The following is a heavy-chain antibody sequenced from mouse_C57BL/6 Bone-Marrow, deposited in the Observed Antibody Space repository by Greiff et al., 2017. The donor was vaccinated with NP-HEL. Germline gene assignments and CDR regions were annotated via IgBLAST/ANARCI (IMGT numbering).Heavy chain of an antibody. J-gene: IGHJ3*01. CDR2: IWSGGST. V-gene: IGHV2-2*01. D-gene: IGHD2-5*01. Sequence: QVQLQQSGPGLVQPSQSLSITCTVSGFSLTSYGVHWVRQSPGKGLEWLGVIWSGGSTDYNAAFISRLSISKDNSKSQVFFKMNSLQADDTAIYYCARNEGVYYSNPAYWGQGTLVTVSA. CDR3: ARNEGVYYSNPAY. CDR1: GFSLTSYG.